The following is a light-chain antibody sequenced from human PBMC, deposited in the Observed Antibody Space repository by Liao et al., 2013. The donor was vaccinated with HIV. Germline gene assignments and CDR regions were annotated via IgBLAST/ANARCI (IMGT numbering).Light chain of an antibody. V-gene: IGLV3-1*01. Sequence: SYELTQPPSVSVSPGQTASITCSGDKLGNKYANWYQHKPGQSPVLLIYQDSLRPSGIPERFSGSNSGNTATLTISGTQAMDAADYYCQAWDTSTACVVFGGGTKLTVL. CDR1: KLGNKY. J-gene: IGLJ2*01. CDR2: QDS. CDR3: QAWDTSTACVV.